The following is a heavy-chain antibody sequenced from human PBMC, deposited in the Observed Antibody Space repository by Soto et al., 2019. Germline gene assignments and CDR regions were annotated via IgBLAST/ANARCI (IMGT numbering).Heavy chain of an antibody. J-gene: IGHJ4*02. CDR3: ARDCSGGACYPASFDY. V-gene: IGHV4-4*07. Sequence: QVQLQESGPGLVKPSETLSLTCSVSAGSISTYHWSRIRQPAGKGLEWIGRIYYTGSTDYNPSLKSRVTMSVDTSKNQFSLKVSSVTAADTAVYYCARDCSGGACYPASFDYWGQGTLVTVSS. CDR1: AGSISTYH. CDR2: IYYTGST. D-gene: IGHD2-15*01.